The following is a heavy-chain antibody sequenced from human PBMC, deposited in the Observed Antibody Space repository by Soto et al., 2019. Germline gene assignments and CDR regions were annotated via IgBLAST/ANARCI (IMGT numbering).Heavy chain of an antibody. D-gene: IGHD6-19*01. Sequence: QVQLQESGPGLVKPSQTLSLTCTVSGGSISSGDYYWSWIRQPPGKGLEWIGYIYYSGSTYYNPSLKSRVTISVDTSKNQFSLRLSSVTAADTAVYYGARERPDGCRLDPWGQGTLVTVSS. CDR3: ARERPDGCRLDP. J-gene: IGHJ5*02. V-gene: IGHV4-30-4*01. CDR1: GGSISSGDYY. CDR2: IYYSGST.